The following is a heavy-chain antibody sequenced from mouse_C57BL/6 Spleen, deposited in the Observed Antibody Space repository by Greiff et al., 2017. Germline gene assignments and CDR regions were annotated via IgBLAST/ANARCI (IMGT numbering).Heavy chain of an antibody. D-gene: IGHD2-4*01. Sequence: EVQRVASGGGLVKPGGSLKLSCAASGFTFSSYTMSWVRQTPEKRLEWVATISGGGGNTYYPDSVKGRFPISRDNAKNTPYLKMVSLWSEDTALYYCASGGYYDYDVWYFDYWGQGTTLTVSS. J-gene: IGHJ2*01. V-gene: IGHV5-9*01. CDR3: ASGGYYDYDVWYFDY. CDR1: GFTFSSYT. CDR2: ISGGGGNT.